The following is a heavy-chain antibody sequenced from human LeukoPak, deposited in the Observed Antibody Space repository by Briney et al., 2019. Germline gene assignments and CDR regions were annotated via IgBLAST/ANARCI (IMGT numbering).Heavy chain of an antibody. CDR1: GFIFSSYE. Sequence: GGSLRLSCAASGFIFSSYEMNWVRQAPGKGLEWVSNISPSGSTKYYADSVKGRFTVSRDNAKNSLYLQMNSLRAGDTGVYYCTKLAVASADSWGQGTLVTVSS. D-gene: IGHD6-19*01. CDR2: ISPSGSTK. J-gene: IGHJ4*02. V-gene: IGHV3-48*03. CDR3: TKLAVASADS.